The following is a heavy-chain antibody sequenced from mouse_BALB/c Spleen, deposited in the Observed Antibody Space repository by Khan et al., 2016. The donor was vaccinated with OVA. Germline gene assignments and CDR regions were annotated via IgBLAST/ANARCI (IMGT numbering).Heavy chain of an antibody. J-gene: IGHJ3*01. CDR3: TRHGYVAWFTY. CDR2: IDPFSGGT. D-gene: IGHD2-2*01. CDR1: GYSFTSYY. Sequence: VQLQQSGPELMKPGASVKISCKASGYSFTSYYIHWVMQSHGKSLEWIGYIDPFSGGTTYNQKFKGKATLTVDKSSSTAYIHISNLTSEDSAVYYCTRHGYVAWFTYWGQGTLVTAS. V-gene: IGHV1S135*01.